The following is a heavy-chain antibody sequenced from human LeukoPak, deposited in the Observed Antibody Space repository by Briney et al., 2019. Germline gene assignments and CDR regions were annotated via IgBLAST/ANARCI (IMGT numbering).Heavy chain of an antibody. V-gene: IGHV4-38-2*02. Sequence: SETLSLTCTVSGSSLTATYYWAWFRQPPGKGLEWIATVFQLQTVRTFYNPSLESRVTMSLDTSQNQFSLNLTSVTAADTALYFCARVLNAPKFIDSWGLGTLVTVSS. CDR3: ARVLNAPKFIDS. CDR1: GSSLTATYY. CDR2: VFQLQTVRT. J-gene: IGHJ4*02. D-gene: IGHD2-8*01.